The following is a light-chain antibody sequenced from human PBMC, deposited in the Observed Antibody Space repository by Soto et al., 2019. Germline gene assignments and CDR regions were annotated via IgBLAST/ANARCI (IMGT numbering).Light chain of an antibody. V-gene: IGKV1-5*03. CDR2: QAS. CDR3: QHYNRYSEA. CDR1: QSIGSW. Sequence: DIQMTQSPSTLSASVGDRVTITCRASQSIGSWLAWYQQKPGKAPNLLIEQASSLERGVPSRVSGSGSGTEVTLTISSRQPDDFATYDCQHYNRYSEAFGQGTKVDIK. J-gene: IGKJ1*01.